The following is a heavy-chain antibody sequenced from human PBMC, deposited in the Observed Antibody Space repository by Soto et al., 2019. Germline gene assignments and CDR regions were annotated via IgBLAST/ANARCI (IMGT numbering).Heavy chain of an antibody. J-gene: IGHJ4*02. V-gene: IGHV3-23*01. CDR1: GFTFSSYA. CDR2: ISGSGAST. D-gene: IGHD2-2*01. CDR3: AKPHLYYSSSTGFEN. Sequence: EVQLLESGGGLVQSGGSLRLSCAASGFTFSSYAMAWVRQAPGKGLEWVSGISGSGASTYYADSVRGRFTISRDNSKNTLDLQMNSLRAEDTAVYYCAKPHLYYSSSTGFENWGQGTLGAVSS.